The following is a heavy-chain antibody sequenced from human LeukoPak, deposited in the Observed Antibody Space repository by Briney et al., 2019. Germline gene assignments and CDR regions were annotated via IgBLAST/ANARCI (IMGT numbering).Heavy chain of an antibody. V-gene: IGHV3-23*01. CDR1: GFTFTYYA. D-gene: IGHD6-13*01. J-gene: IGHJ4*02. CDR3: AKAAGKVRYSSSWYEVWGYFDY. CDR2: ISGSGANT. Sequence: GGSLRLSCAASGFTFTYYALSWVRQAPGKGLEWVSVISGSGANTHYTDPVKGRFTISRDNSKNTLYLQMNSLRAEDTAVYYCAKAAGKVRYSSSWYEVWGYFDYWGQGTLVTVSS.